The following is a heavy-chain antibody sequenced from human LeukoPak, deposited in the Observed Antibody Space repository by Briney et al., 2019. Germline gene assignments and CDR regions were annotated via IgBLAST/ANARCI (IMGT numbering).Heavy chain of an antibody. Sequence: ASVKVSCKASGYTFTSYDINWVRQATGQGLEWMGWVNPNSGNTGYAQKFQGRVTITRNTSISTAYMELSSLRSEDTAVYYCARGVGRQYQLLFYYYYYYMDVWGKGTTVTVSS. CDR3: ARGVGRQYQLLFYYYYYYMDV. V-gene: IGHV1-8*03. CDR2: VNPNSGNT. CDR1: GYTFTSYD. D-gene: IGHD2-2*01. J-gene: IGHJ6*03.